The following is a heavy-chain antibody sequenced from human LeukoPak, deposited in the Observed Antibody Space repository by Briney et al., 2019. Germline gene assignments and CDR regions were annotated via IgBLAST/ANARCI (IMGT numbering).Heavy chain of an antibody. V-gene: IGHV4-59*01. Sequence: SETLSLTCTVSGGSISSYYWSWIRQPPGKGLEWIGYIYYSGSTNYNPSLKSRVTISVDTSKNQFSLKLSSVTAADTAVYYCARVVNSCGSYYFDYWGQGTLVTVSS. J-gene: IGHJ4*02. D-gene: IGHD5-18*01. CDR2: IYYSGST. CDR1: GGSISSYY. CDR3: ARVVNSCGSYYFDY.